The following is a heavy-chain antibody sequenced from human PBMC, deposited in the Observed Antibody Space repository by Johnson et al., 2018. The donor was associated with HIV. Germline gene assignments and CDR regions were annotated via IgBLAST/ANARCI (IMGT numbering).Heavy chain of an antibody. J-gene: IGHJ3*02. CDR2: ISYDGSNK. Sequence: QVQLVESGGGLVKPGGSLRLSCAASGFTFSSYAMHWVRQAPGKGLEWVAVISYDGSNKYYADSVKGRFTISRDNSKNTLYLQMNSLRGEDTAVDYCAIDGPFGSGIDASDIWGQGTMVTVSS. V-gene: IGHV3-30*04. CDR3: AIDGPFGSGIDASDI. D-gene: IGHD3-16*01. CDR1: GFTFSSYA.